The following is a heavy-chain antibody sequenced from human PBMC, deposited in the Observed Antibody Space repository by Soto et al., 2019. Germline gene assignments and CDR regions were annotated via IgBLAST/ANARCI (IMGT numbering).Heavy chain of an antibody. CDR1: GYTLTGYY. CDR2: INPNSGGT. J-gene: IGHJ3*02. Sequence: PVKVSCKASGYTLTGYYMHWVRQAPGQGLEWMGWINPNSGGTNYAQKFQGRVTMTRDTSISTAYMELSRLRSDDTAVYYCARSPWGDDAFDIWGQGTMVTVSS. D-gene: IGHD7-27*01. CDR3: ARSPWGDDAFDI. V-gene: IGHV1-2*02.